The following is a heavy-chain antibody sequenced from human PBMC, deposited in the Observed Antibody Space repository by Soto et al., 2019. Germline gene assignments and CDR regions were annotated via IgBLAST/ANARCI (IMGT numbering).Heavy chain of an antibody. CDR3: AKDRPIVVVPAAISWFDP. CDR1: GFTFSSYA. Sequence: GGSLRLSCAASGFTFSSYAMSWVRQAPGKGLEWVSAISGSGGSTYYADSVKGRFTISRDNSKNTLYLQMNSLRAEDTAVYYFAKDRPIVVVPAAISWFDPWGQGTLVTVSS. D-gene: IGHD2-2*01. CDR2: ISGSGGST. V-gene: IGHV3-23*01. J-gene: IGHJ5*02.